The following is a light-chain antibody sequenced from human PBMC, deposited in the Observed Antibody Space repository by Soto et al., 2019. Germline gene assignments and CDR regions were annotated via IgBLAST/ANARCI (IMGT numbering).Light chain of an antibody. J-gene: IGKJ1*01. CDR3: QQYYTTPPWT. V-gene: IGKV4-1*01. CDR1: QSVLYSSNNKNY. Sequence: DIVMTQSPDSLAVSLGERATINCKSSQSVLYSSNNKNYLAWYQQKPGQPPKLLISWASTRESGVSDRFSGSGSGTDFTLTISSLQAEDVAVYYCQQYYTTPPWTFGQGTKVQIK. CDR2: WAS.